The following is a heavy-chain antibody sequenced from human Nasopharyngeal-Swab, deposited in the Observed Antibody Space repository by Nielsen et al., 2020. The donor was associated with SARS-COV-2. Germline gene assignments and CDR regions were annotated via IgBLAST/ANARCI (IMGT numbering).Heavy chain of an antibody. Sequence: GESLKISCTSSGFAFDDYGMSWVRQAPGKGLEWVSGLNWNGGSTGYADSVKGRFTISRDNAKNSLYLQMNSLRADDTALYYCARTLDPMVVTSYSDNWGQGTLVTVSS. CDR2: LNWNGGST. V-gene: IGHV3-20*04. D-gene: IGHD2-21*02. CDR3: ARTLDPMVVTSYSDN. J-gene: IGHJ4*02. CDR1: GFAFDDYG.